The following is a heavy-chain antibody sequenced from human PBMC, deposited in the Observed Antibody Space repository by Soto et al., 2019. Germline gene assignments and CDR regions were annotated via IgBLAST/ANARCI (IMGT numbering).Heavy chain of an antibody. J-gene: IGHJ6*02. CDR2: IYYSGST. CDR3: ARELRFGEDYYGMDV. Sequence: QVQLQESGPGLVKPSQTLSLTCTVSGGSISSGGYYWSWIRQHPGKGLEWIGYIYYSGSTYYNPSLKSRVTVSVDTSKNQFSLKLSSVSAADTAVYYCARELRFGEDYYGMDVWGQGTTVTVSS. D-gene: IGHD3-10*01. CDR1: GGSISSGGYY. V-gene: IGHV4-31*03.